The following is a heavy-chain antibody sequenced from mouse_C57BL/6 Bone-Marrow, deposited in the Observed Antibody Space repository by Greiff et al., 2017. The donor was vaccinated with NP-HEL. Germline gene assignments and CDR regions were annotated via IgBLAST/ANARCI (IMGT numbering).Heavy chain of an antibody. D-gene: IGHD2-13*01. J-gene: IGHJ4*01. CDR2: ISSKSNNYET. CDR1: GFSFNTYA. Sequence: EVQGVESGGGLVQPKGSLKLSCAASGFSFNTYAMNWVRQAPGKGLEWVARISSKSNNYETYYADPVKDSFTISRDGSESMLYLQMINLKTVDTAMYYCVRDPPVIEGYAMDYWGQGTSVTVSS. CDR3: VRDPPVIEGYAMDY. V-gene: IGHV10-1*01.